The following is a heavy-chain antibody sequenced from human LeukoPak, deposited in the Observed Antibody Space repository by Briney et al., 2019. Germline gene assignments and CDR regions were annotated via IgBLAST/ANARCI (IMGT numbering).Heavy chain of an antibody. CDR1: GGSISSYY. Sequence: PSETLSLTCTVSGGSISSYYWSWIRQPPGKGLEWIGYIYYSGSTNYNPSLKSRVTISVDTSKNQFSLKPSSVTAADTAVYYCARSYCSSTSCRWFDPWGQGTLVTVSS. J-gene: IGHJ5*02. CDR3: ARSYCSSTSCRWFDP. D-gene: IGHD2-2*01. V-gene: IGHV4-59*01. CDR2: IYYSGST.